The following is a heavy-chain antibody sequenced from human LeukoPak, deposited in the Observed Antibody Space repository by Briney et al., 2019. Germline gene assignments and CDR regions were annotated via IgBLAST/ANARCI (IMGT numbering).Heavy chain of an antibody. CDR3: ARTLSYYGSGSYYYYYMDV. J-gene: IGHJ6*03. CDR1: GGSIRSFY. CDR2: IYYSGST. V-gene: IGHV4-59*01. Sequence: PSETLSLTCTVSGGSIRSFYWTWIRQPPGKGLEWIGYIYYSGSTNYNPSLKSRVTISVDTSKNQFSLKLSSVTAADTAVYYCARTLSYYGSGSYYYYYMDVWGKGTTVTISS. D-gene: IGHD3-10*01.